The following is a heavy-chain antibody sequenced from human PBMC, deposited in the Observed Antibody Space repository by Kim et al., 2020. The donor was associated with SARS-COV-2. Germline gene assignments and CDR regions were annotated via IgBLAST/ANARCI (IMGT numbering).Heavy chain of an antibody. CDR3: AKDNYFYYYMDV. J-gene: IGHJ6*03. V-gene: IGHV3-43*01. Sequence: YYAVSVKGRFTISRDNSKNSLYLQMNSLRTEDTALYYCAKDNYFYYYMDVWGKGTTVTVSS.